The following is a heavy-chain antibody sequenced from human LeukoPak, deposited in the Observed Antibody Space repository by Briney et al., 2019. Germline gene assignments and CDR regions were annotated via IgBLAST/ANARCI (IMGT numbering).Heavy chain of an antibody. V-gene: IGHV5-51*01. J-gene: IGHJ4*02. Sequence: GESLKISCKGSGYRFSNYWIGWVRQMPEKGLEWMGIIYPGDSDTRYSPSFQGQVTISADKSISTAYLQWSSLKASDTAIYYCARSAAAGTDLDYWGQGTLVTVSS. CDR3: ARSAAAGTDLDY. CDR2: IYPGDSDT. CDR1: GYRFSNYW. D-gene: IGHD6-13*01.